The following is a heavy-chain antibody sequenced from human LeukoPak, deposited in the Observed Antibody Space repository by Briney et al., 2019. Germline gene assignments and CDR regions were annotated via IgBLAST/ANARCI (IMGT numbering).Heavy chain of an antibody. D-gene: IGHD3-10*02. CDR1: GFTFSSYE. CDR2: ISSSGSTI. Sequence: GGSLRLSCAASGFTFSSYEMNWVRQAPGKGLEWVSYISSSGSTIYYADSVKGRFTISRDNAKNSLYLQMNSLRAEDTAVYYCTELGITMIGSVWGKGTTVTISS. V-gene: IGHV3-48*03. J-gene: IGHJ6*04. CDR3: TELGITMIGSV.